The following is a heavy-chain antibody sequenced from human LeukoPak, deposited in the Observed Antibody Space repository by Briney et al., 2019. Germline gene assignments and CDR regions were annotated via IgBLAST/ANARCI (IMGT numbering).Heavy chain of an antibody. CDR1: GFTFSSYA. J-gene: IGHJ4*02. Sequence: GVSLRLSCAASGFTFSSYAMHWVRQAPGKGLEWVAVISYDGSNKYYADSVKGRFTISRDNSKNTLYLQMNSLRAEDTAVYYCARTAVVVVAANPFDYWGQGTLVTVSS. D-gene: IGHD2-15*01. CDR2: ISYDGSNK. V-gene: IGHV3-30-3*01. CDR3: ARTAVVVVAANPFDY.